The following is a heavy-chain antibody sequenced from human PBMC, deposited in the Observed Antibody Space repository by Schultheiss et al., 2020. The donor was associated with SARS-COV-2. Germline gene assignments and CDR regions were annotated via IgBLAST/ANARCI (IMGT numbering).Heavy chain of an antibody. CDR2: ISVSGDNT. Sequence: GGSLRLSCAASGFTFSGAAMSWVRQAPGKGLEWVSSISVSGDNTYYADSVKGRFTISRDNSKNTVYLQMNSLRAEDTAVYYCAKGRIVVVPAAIGGYNWFDPWGQGTLVTVSS. J-gene: IGHJ5*02. V-gene: IGHV3-23*01. CDR3: AKGRIVVVPAAIGGYNWFDP. CDR1: GFTFSGAA. D-gene: IGHD2-2*02.